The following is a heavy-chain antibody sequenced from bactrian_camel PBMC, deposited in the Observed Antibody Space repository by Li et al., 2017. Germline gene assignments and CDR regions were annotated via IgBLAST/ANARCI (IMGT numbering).Heavy chain of an antibody. V-gene: IGHV3S40*01. CDR3: AADIHPAQYYSGGTSFVPRVFGY. CDR2: IESGGGTT. J-gene: IGHJ6*01. Sequence: DVQLVESGGGLVQPGGSLRLSCAASGFTFTTYDMNWVRQAPGKGLEWVSAIESGGGTTYYADSVKGRFTISRDNAKNTLYLQMNSLKPEDTAMYYCAADIHPAQYYSGGTSFVPRVFGYWGQGTQVTVS. D-gene: IGHD2*01. CDR1: GFTFTTYD.